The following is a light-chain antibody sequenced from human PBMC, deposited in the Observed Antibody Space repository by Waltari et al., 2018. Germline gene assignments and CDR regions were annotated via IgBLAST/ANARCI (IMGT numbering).Light chain of an antibody. CDR2: GAS. CDR3: QQSHTPPWT. V-gene: IGKV1-39*01. CDR1: QNISPY. Sequence: DIQMTQSPSSMSASVGARVSITCRASQNISPYLNWYQQKPGKVPDVLIYGASSLQGGVPSRFSGGGSGTDFTLTIDSLQPEDLATYYCQQSHTPPWTFGQGTKVEIK. J-gene: IGKJ1*01.